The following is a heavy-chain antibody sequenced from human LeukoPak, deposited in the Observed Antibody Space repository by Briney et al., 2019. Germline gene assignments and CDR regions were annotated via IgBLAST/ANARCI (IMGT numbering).Heavy chain of an antibody. CDR1: GFTFSSYA. V-gene: IGHV3-30*04. J-gene: IGHJ4*02. CDR3: ATLPTYSFDY. CDR2: ISYDGSNK. D-gene: IGHD2-21*01. Sequence: PGRSLRLSCAASGFTFSSYAMHWVRQAPGKGLEWVAVISYDGSNKYYADSVKGRFTISRDNSKNTLYLQMNSLRAEDTAVYYCATLPTYSFDYWGQGTLVTVSS.